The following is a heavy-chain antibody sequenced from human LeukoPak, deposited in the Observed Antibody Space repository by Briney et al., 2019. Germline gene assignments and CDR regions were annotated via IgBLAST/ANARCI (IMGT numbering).Heavy chain of an antibody. CDR2: ISSSGSTI. Sequence: QPGGSLRLSCAASGFTFSSYEMNWVRQAPGKGLEWVSYISSSGSTIYYADSAKGRFTISRDNAKNSLYLQMNSLRAEDTAVYYCAGENSNYSVSDAFDIWGQGTMVTVSS. CDR3: AGENSNYSVSDAFDI. CDR1: GFTFSSYE. D-gene: IGHD4-11*01. J-gene: IGHJ3*02. V-gene: IGHV3-48*03.